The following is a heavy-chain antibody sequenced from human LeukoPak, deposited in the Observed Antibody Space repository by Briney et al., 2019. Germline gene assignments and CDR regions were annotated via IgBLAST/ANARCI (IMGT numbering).Heavy chain of an antibody. CDR3: TTGPFDYYGSASYLANGMDV. CDR2: IKSKTDGGTT. D-gene: IGHD3-10*01. J-gene: IGHJ6*02. Sequence: TGGSLRLSCAASGFTFSNAWMSWVRQASGKGLEWVGRIKSKTDGGTTDYTAPVKGRFTMSRDESKNTLYLQMNSLKTEDTAVYYCTTGPFDYYGSASYLANGMDVWGQGTTVTVSS. CDR1: GFTFSNAW. V-gene: IGHV3-15*01.